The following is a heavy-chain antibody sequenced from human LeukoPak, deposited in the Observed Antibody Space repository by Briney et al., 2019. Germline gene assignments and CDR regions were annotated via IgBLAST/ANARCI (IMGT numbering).Heavy chain of an antibody. CDR1: GFTFSSYS. Sequence: GGSLRLSCAASGFTFSSYSMNWVRQAPGKGLEWVSSISSSSSYIYYADSVKGRFTISRDNAKNSLYLQMNSLRAEDTAVYYCARDSVLIAVAVRGAFDIWGQGTMVTVSS. D-gene: IGHD6-19*01. J-gene: IGHJ3*02. V-gene: IGHV3-21*01. CDR2: ISSSSSYI. CDR3: ARDSVLIAVAVRGAFDI.